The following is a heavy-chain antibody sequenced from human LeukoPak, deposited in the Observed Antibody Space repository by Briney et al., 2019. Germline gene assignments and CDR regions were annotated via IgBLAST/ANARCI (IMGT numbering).Heavy chain of an antibody. CDR3: ARRGGYCSSTSCLRPRYNWFDP. J-gene: IGHJ5*02. V-gene: IGHV4-34*01. CDR2: INHSGST. D-gene: IGHD2-2*01. Sequence: PSETLSLTCAVYGGSFSGYYWSWIRQPPGKGLEWIGEINHSGSTNYNPSPKSRVTISVDTSKNQFSLKLSSVTAADTAVYYCARRGGYCSSTSCLRPRYNWFDPWGQGTLVTVSS. CDR1: GGSFSGYY.